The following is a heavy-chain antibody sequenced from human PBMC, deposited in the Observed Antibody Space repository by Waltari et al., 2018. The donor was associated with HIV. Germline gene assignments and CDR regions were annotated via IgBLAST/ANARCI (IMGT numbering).Heavy chain of an antibody. CDR3: ARVAGRSSNYYGMDV. D-gene: IGHD6-6*01. V-gene: IGHV3-11*01. CDR2: ISSSGGTT. J-gene: IGHJ6*02. CDR1: GFTFSDYH. Sequence: QVQLVESGGGLVKPGGSLRVSCAVSGFTFSDYHMSWIRQAPGKGLEWLSYISSSGGTTNYAASVKGRFTISRDNAKKALYLEMNSLRAEDTAVYYCARVAGRSSNYYGMDVWGQGTTVTVSS.